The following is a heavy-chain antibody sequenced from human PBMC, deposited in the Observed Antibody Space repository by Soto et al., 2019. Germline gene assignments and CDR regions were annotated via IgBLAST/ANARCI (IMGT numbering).Heavy chain of an antibody. CDR3: AKVREDLVLLVALDS. D-gene: IGHD5-12*01. V-gene: IGHV3-30*18. J-gene: IGHJ4*02. CDR2: ISEDGSRK. CDR1: GFRFGAYA. Sequence: QVQLVESGGGVVQPGKSVRLSCAASGFRFGAYAMHWVRQAPGKGLEWVAVISEDGSRKYYRDSVKGRFTISRDNSKNTLFLQMDRLRFEDTAVYSCAKVREDLVLLVALDSWGQGTRVTVSS.